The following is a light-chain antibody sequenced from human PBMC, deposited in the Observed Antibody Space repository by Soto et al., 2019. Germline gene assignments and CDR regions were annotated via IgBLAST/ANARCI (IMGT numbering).Light chain of an antibody. CDR1: SSDVGGYNY. V-gene: IGLV2-11*01. J-gene: IGLJ1*01. CDR3: CSYAGSYTYV. Sequence: QSALTQPRSVSGSPGQSVTISCTGTSSDVGGYNYVSWYQQHPGKAPKLMIYDVNKRPSGVPDRFSASKSGNTASLTISGLQAEDEADYYCCSYAGSYTYVFGSGTKVTVL. CDR2: DVN.